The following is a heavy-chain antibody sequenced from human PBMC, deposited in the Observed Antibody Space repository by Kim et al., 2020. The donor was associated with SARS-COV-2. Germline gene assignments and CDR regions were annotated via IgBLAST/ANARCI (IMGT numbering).Heavy chain of an antibody. CDR3: ARVKSLGGGY. CDR2: IKEGGDEK. J-gene: IGHJ4*02. Sequence: GGSLRLSCAASGFTFSSYGMSWVRQAPGKGLEWVANIKEGGDEKYYADSVKGRFTISRDNAKNSLHLQMNSLRVEDSAVYYWARVKSLGGGYWGQGNLVT. CDR1: GFTFSSYG. D-gene: IGHD3-16*01. V-gene: IGHV3-7*01.